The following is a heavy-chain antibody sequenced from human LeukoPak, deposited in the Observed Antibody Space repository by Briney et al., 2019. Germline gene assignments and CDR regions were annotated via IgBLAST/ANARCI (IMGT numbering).Heavy chain of an antibody. CDR2: INHSGST. CDR3: ASCSGWYCYYYGMDV. D-gene: IGHD6-19*01. CDR1: GGSISSYY. Sequence: PSETLSLTCTVSGGSISSYYWSWIRQPPGKGLEWIGEINHSGSTNYNPSLKSRVTISVDTSKNQFSLKLSSVTAADTAVYYCASCSGWYCYYYGMDVWGQGTTVTVSS. V-gene: IGHV4-34*01. J-gene: IGHJ6*02.